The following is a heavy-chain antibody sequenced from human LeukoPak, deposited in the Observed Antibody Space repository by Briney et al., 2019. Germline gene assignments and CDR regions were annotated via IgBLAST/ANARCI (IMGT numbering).Heavy chain of an antibody. CDR1: GGSISSYY. D-gene: IGHD3-10*01. J-gene: IGHJ5*02. V-gene: IGHV4-59*01. CDR2: IYYSGST. Sequence: SETLSLTCTVSGGSISSYYWSWIRQPPGKGLEWIGYIYYSGSTNYNPSLKSRVTTSVDTSKNQFSLKLSSVTAADTAVYYCARDPGSGSTQPWFDPWGQGTLVTVSS. CDR3: ARDPGSGSTQPWFDP.